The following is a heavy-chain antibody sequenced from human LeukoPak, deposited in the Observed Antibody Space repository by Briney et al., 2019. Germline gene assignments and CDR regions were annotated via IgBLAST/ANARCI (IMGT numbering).Heavy chain of an antibody. D-gene: IGHD3-16*02. CDR3: ASWGGGDYVWGSYRSYFDY. J-gene: IGHJ4*02. CDR1: GYTFTSYD. Sequence: ASVKVSCKASGYTFTSYDINWVRQATGQGPEWMGWMDPNSGNTGYAQKFQGRATITRNTSISTAYMELSSLRSEDTAVYYCASWGGGDYVWGSYRSYFDYWGQGTLVTVSS. V-gene: IGHV1-8*03. CDR2: MDPNSGNT.